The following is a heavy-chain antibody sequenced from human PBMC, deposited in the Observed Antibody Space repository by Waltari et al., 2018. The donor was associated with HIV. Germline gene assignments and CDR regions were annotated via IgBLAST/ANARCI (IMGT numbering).Heavy chain of an antibody. D-gene: IGHD3-10*01. CDR3: ARQGNTGTYFGGHR. V-gene: IGHV3-33*01. CDR2: LWPDGNTR. J-gene: IGHJ4*02. Sequence: QVHLVESGGTVVQPGKSLRLSCVTDGFTLTDYAMSWFRQTPGAGLQWVAILWPDGNTRFYAHFVRGRFSISRDNTKKTVFLQMRALRADDTGVYFCARQGNTGTYFGGHRWGRGT. CDR1: GFTLTDYA.